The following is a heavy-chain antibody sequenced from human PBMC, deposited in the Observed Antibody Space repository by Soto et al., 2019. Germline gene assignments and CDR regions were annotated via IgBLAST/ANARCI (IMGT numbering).Heavy chain of an antibody. V-gene: IGHV3-49*04. J-gene: IGHJ4*02. D-gene: IGHD2-21*02. CDR2: IRSKAYGGTT. CDR1: GFTLFDYA. CDR3: TRCGGDCYFDY. Sequence: QPGGSLRLSCTASGFTLFDYARRWGRQSPGKGLEWVGFIRSKAYGGTTEYAASVKGRFTISRDDSKSIAYLQMNSLKTEDTAVYYCTRCGGDCYFDYWGQGTLVTVSS.